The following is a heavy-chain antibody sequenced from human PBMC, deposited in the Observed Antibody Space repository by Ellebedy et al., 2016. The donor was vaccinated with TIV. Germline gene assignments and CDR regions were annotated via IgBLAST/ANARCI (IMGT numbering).Heavy chain of an antibody. CDR2: IYYSGGT. J-gene: IGHJ4*02. CDR1: GGPIIRYY. V-gene: IGHV4-59*08. CDR3: ARVYYEAPLDYFDY. D-gene: IGHD3-22*01. Sequence: MPSETLSLTCTVSGGPIIRYYWSWIRPPPGKGLDWIGYIYYSGGTNYNPSLKSRVTISVETSKNPFSLKLSSVTAADTAVYYCARVYYEAPLDYFDYWGQGTLVTVSS.